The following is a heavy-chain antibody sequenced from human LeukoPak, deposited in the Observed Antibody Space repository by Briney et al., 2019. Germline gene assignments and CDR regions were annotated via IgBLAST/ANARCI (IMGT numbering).Heavy chain of an antibody. CDR2: ISSSTVTI. J-gene: IGHJ3*02. V-gene: IGHV3-11*04. CDR1: GFTFSDYY. Sequence: GGSLRLSCAASGFTFSDYYMSWIRQAPGKGLEWVSYISSSTVTIYYADSVKGRFTISRDNAKNSLYLQMNSLRAEDTAVYYCAKDWPPSYYDSSGYYPEAFDIWGQGTMVTVSS. D-gene: IGHD3-22*01. CDR3: AKDWPPSYYDSSGYYPEAFDI.